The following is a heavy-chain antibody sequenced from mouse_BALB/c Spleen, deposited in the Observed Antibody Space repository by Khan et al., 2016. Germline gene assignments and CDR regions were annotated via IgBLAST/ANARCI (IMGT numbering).Heavy chain of an antibody. CDR1: GFSLTNSG. V-gene: IGHV2-9*02. Sequence: QVQLQQSGPGLVAPSQSLSITCTVSGFSLTNSGVHWVRQPPRKGLDWLGVIWAGGSTDYNSALMSRLSITRDTTQNQGFLKMNSLQTDDTAMYYCARDDQDFDAWFASWGQGTLVTVSA. CDR2: IWAGGST. CDR3: ARDDQDFDAWFAS. J-gene: IGHJ3*01.